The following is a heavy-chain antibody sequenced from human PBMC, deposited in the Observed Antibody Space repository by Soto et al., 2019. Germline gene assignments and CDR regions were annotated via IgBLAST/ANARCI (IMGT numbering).Heavy chain of an antibody. Sequence: ASLKGSCKASGYTFTSYDINWVRQATGRGLEWMGWMSPNSGNTGYAQKFQGRVTMTWSTSISTAYMELSSLRSEDTAVYYCARKGLSGSGWYTWFDPWGQGTLVTVSS. J-gene: IGHJ5*02. CDR1: GYTFTSYD. CDR3: ARKGLSGSGWYTWFDP. D-gene: IGHD6-19*01. V-gene: IGHV1-8*01. CDR2: MSPNSGNT.